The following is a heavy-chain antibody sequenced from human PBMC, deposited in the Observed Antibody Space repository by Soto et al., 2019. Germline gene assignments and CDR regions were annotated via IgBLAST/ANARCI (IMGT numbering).Heavy chain of an antibody. Sequence: EVQLVESGGGLVQPGGSLKLSCAASGFPFSGSIIHWVRQASGKGLEWVGRIRSKANGYATAYGGSVKGRFTITRDDSQNTAYLQMDSLQTEDTAVYYCTRNLGAKYGFDVWGQGTTVTVSS. CDR3: TRNLGAKYGFDV. CDR2: IRSKANGYAT. D-gene: IGHD1-26*01. J-gene: IGHJ6*02. CDR1: GFPFSGSI. V-gene: IGHV3-73*02.